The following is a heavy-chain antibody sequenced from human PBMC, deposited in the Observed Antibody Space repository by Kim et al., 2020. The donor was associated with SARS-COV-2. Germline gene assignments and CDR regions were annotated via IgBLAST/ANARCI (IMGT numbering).Heavy chain of an antibody. CDR3: ARRTTGTPGTNWFDP. CDR2: IYYSGST. D-gene: IGHD1-1*01. V-gene: IGHV4-39*01. CDR1: GGSISSSSYY. Sequence: SETLSLTCTVSGGSISSSSYYWGWIRQPPGKGLEWIGSIYYSGSTYYNPSLKSRVTISVDTSKNQFSLKLSSVTAADTAVYYCARRTTGTPGTNWFDPWGQGTLVTVSS. J-gene: IGHJ5*02.